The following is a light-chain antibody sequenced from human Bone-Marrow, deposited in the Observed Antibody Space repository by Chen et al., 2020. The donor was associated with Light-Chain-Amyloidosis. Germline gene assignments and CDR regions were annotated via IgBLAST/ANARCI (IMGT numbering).Light chain of an antibody. Sequence: QAVLTQPSSLSASPGASASLTCTFRSDTNVGSYRIYWYQQKPGSPPQYLLRFKSDSEDQRGSGVPSRFSGSRDVSANAGILLISGLQSEDEADYYCMIWHSTAWVFGGGTKLTVL. J-gene: IGLJ3*02. CDR3: MIWHSTAWV. V-gene: IGLV5-45*02. CDR2: FKSDSED. CDR1: SDTNVGSYR.